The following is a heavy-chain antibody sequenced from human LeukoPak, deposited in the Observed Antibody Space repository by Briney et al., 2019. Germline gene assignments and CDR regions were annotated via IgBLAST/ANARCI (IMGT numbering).Heavy chain of an antibody. Sequence: GGSLRLSCAVSRFPFSVYEMNWVRQAPGKGLEWVSNIASSGTTKYYADSVKGRFSISRDNAKSSLYLQMNSLRVEDTAVYYCALLAVASDFDYWGQGALATVSS. J-gene: IGHJ4*02. CDR1: RFPFSVYE. D-gene: IGHD6-19*01. CDR3: ALLAVASDFDY. CDR2: IASSGTTK. V-gene: IGHV3-48*03.